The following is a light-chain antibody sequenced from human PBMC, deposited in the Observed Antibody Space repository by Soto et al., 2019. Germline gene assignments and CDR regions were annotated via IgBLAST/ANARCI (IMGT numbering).Light chain of an antibody. J-gene: IGKJ1*01. V-gene: IGKV1-5*03. CDR1: QSIDSW. CDR3: QQYRRYPWT. Sequence: DIPMTQSPSTLSASVGDRVTITCRASQSIDSWLAWYQQKPGRAPKFLIYQASHLESGVPSRFSGSGSGTEFTLTISSLQPDDFATYYCQQYRRYPWTFGQGSKVEIK. CDR2: QAS.